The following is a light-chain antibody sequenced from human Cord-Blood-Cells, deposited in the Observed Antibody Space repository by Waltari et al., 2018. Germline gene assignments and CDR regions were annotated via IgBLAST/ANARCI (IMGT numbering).Light chain of an antibody. CDR3: QQYNNWPPYT. CDR2: GAS. Sequence: EIVMTQSPATLSVSPGERTTLSCRASQSVSSNLAWYQQNPGQAPRLLIYGASTRATGIPARFSGSGSGTEFTLTISSLQSEDVAVYSCQQYNNWPPYTFGQGTKLEIK. V-gene: IGKV3-15*01. CDR1: QSVSSN. J-gene: IGKJ2*01.